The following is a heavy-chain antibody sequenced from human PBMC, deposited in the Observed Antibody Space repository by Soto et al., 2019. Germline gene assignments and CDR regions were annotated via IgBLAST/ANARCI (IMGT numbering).Heavy chain of an antibody. CDR2: ITGSGTST. CDR3: AADVIIGTTGWFHP. V-gene: IGHV3-23*01. J-gene: IGHJ5*02. D-gene: IGHD1-20*01. CDR1: GFTFSNYA. Sequence: EVQLLESGGDLVQPGGSLRLSCAASGFTFSNYAMSWVRQAPGTGLEWVSSITGSGTSTYHADSLKGRFTISRDNSKNTLYLQINTLTAEDTAVYYCAADVIIGTTGWFHPCGQGTLVTVSS.